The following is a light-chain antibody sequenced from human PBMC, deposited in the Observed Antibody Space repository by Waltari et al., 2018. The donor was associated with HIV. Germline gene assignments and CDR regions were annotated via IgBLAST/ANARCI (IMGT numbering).Light chain of an antibody. CDR3: SSYTSSSIYWV. J-gene: IGLJ3*02. CDR1: SSDVGGYNY. Sequence: QSALTQPASASGSPGQSLTISCTGPSSDVGGYNYVSCYHQHLDKAPKLMIYDVSNRPPGVSSRFSGSKSGNTASLTISGLQDEDEADYYCSSYTSSSIYWVFGGGTKLTVL. V-gene: IGLV2-14*03. CDR2: DVS.